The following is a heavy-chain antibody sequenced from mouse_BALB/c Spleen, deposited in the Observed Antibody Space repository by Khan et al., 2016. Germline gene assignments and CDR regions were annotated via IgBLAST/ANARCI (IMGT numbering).Heavy chain of an antibody. CDR2: INTETGEP. CDR1: GYTSTDYS. CDR3: ANRFMYVMDY. D-gene: IGHD2-14*01. Sequence: QIQLVQSGPELKKPGETVKISCKASGYTSTDYSMHWVKQAPGKGLKWMGWINTETGEPTYADDFKGRFAFSLETSASTAYLQINNLKKEDTATYFCANRFMYVMDYWGQGTSVTVSS. J-gene: IGHJ4*01. V-gene: IGHV9-2-1*01.